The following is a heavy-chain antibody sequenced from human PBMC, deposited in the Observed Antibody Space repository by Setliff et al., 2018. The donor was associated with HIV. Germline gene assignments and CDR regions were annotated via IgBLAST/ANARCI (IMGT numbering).Heavy chain of an antibody. CDR3: AKNLYRSPRSPLDY. J-gene: IGHJ4*02. D-gene: IGHD6-19*01. Sequence: QSGGSLRLSCAASGFTFSSYGMHWVRQAPGEGLEWVAFIRYDASYRYYADSVKGRFTISRDNSKNTLYLQMNSLRAEDTAVYFCAKNLYRSPRSPLDYWGQGTLVTVSS. V-gene: IGHV3-30*02. CDR1: GFTFSSYG. CDR2: IRYDASYR.